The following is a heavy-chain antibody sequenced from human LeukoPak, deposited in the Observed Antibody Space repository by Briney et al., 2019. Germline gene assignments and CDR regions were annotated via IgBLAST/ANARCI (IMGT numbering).Heavy chain of an antibody. J-gene: IGHJ4*02. Sequence: PEGSLRLSCAASGFTFSSYAMSWVRQAPGKGLEWVSAISGSGGSTYYADSVKGRFTISRDNSKNTLYLQMNSLRAEDTAVYYCAKAYDFWSGFDYWGQGTLVTVSS. D-gene: IGHD3-3*01. CDR3: AKAYDFWSGFDY. V-gene: IGHV3-23*01. CDR1: GFTFSSYA. CDR2: ISGSGGST.